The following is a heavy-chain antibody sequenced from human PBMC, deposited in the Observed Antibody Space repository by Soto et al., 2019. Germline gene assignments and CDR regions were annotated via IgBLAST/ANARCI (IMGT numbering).Heavy chain of an antibody. CDR2: IYYSGST. CDR3: AREERDYYDSSGYLNWFDP. D-gene: IGHD3-22*01. CDR1: GGSISSYY. J-gene: IGHJ5*02. Sequence: SETLSLTCTVSGGSISSYYWSWIRQPPGKGLEWIGYIYYSGSTNYNPSLKSRVTISVDTSKNQFSLKLSSVTAADTAVYYCAREERDYYDSSGYLNWFDPWGLGTLVTVSS. V-gene: IGHV4-59*01.